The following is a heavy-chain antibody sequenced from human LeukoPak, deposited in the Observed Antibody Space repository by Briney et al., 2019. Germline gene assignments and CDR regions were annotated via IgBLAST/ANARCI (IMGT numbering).Heavy chain of an antibody. CDR2: ITSGGGSL. D-gene: IGHD3-10*01. V-gene: IGHV3-48*03. CDR1: GFTFSQYE. Sequence: PGGSLRLSCTASGFTFSQYEMNWVRQAPGKGLEWVAYITSGGGSLHYADSVQGRFTISRDNAKNSPFLQMNSLRAEDTAVYYCARDMVRGVKDAFDSWGQGTLVTVSS. CDR3: ARDMVRGVKDAFDS. J-gene: IGHJ5*01.